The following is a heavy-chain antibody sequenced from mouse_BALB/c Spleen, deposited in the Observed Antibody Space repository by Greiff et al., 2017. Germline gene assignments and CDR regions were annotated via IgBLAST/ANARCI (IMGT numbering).Heavy chain of an antibody. CDR1: GYAFTNYL. Sequence: QVQLQQSGAELVRPGTSVKVSCKASGYAFTNYLLEWVKQRPGQGLEWIGVINPGSGGTNYNEKFKGKATLTADKSSSTAYMQLSSLTSDDSAVYFCARSGDYDDYYAMDYWGQGTSVTVSS. J-gene: IGHJ4*01. D-gene: IGHD2-4*01. V-gene: IGHV1-54*01. CDR2: INPGSGGT. CDR3: ARSGDYDDYYAMDY.